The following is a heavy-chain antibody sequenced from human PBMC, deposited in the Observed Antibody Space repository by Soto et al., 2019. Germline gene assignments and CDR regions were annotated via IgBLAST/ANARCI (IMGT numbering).Heavy chain of an antibody. V-gene: IGHV1-46*01. CDR2: INPSGGST. Sequence: QVQLVQSGVEVKKPGASVKVSCKASGYTFTDYRMIWVRQAPGQGLEWMGIINPSGGSTNYAPNFQGTVTLTRDSFTSTVYNELSNLRSEDTAEYYCAAPAGRLANWFDPWGKGTLVTVSS. CDR3: AAPAGRLANWFDP. D-gene: IGHD6-6*01. J-gene: IGHJ5*02. CDR1: GYTFTDYR.